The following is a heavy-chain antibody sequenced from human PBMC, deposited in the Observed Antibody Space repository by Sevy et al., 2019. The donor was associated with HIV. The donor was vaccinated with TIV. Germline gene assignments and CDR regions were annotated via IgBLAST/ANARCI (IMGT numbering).Heavy chain of an antibody. CDR2: ISSSGSTI. CDR3: AREWGYCSGGSCSFYGMDV. J-gene: IGHJ6*02. V-gene: IGHV3-11*01. D-gene: IGHD2-15*01. Sequence: GGSLRLSCAASGFTFSDYYMSWIRQAPGKGLEWVSYISSSGSTIYYADSVKGRFTISRDNAKNSPYLQMNSLRAEDTAVYYCAREWGYCSGGSCSFYGMDVWGQGTTVTVSS. CDR1: GFTFSDYY.